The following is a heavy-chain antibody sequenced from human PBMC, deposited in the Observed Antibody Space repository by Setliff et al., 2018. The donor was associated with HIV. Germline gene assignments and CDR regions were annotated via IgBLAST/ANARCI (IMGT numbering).Heavy chain of an antibody. D-gene: IGHD5-12*01. CDR1: GGSISSGSYY. CDR2: IYTSGST. Sequence: SETLSLTCTVSGGSISSGSYYWSWIRQPAGKGLEWIGHIYTSGSTNYNPSLKSRVTISVDTSKNQFSLKVSSVTAADTAVYYCARGKSGSYDAYDMWGQGTMVTVSS. CDR3: ARGKSGSYDAYDM. J-gene: IGHJ3*02. V-gene: IGHV4-61*09.